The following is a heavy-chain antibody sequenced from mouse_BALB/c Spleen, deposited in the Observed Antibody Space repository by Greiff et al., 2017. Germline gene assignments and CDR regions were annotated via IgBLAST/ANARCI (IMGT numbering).Heavy chain of an antibody. J-gene: IGHJ4*01. CDR3: ARVGPYYAMDY. D-gene: IGHD4-1*01. CDR2: IWGDGST. Sequence: VQVVESGPGLVAPSQSLSITCTVSGFSLTGYGVNWVRQPPGKGLEWLGMIWGDGSTDYNSALKSRLSISKDNSKSQVFLKMNSLQTDDTARYYCARVGPYYAMDYWGQGTSVTVSS. V-gene: IGHV2-6-7*01. CDR1: GFSLTGYG.